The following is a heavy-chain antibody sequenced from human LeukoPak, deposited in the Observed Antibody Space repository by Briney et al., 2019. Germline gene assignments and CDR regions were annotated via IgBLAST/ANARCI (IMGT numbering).Heavy chain of an antibody. D-gene: IGHD2-2*01. J-gene: IGHJ6*03. CDR3: ARDGGYCSSTSCYSFYYYYMDV. CDR1: GYTFTSYY. Sequence: GASVKVSCKTSGYTFTSYYMHWVRQAPGQGLEWMGIINPSGGSTSYAQKFQGRVTMTRDMSTSTVYMELSSLRSKDTAVYYCARDGGYCSSTSCYSFYYYYMDVWGKGTTVTVSS. V-gene: IGHV1-46*01. CDR2: INPSGGST.